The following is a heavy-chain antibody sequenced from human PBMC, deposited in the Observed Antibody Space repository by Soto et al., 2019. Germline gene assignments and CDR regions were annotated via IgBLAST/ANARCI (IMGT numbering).Heavy chain of an antibody. CDR3: VKDPSLFGVVIIGGCFDP. D-gene: IGHD3-3*02. J-gene: IGHJ5*02. CDR2: ISSNGGST. CDR1: GFTFSSYA. Sequence: LRLSCSASGFTFSSYAMHWVRQAPGKGLECVSAISSNGGSTYYADSVKGRFTISRDNSKNTLHLQMSSLRAEDTAVYYCVKDPSLFGVVIIGGCFDPWGQGTLVTVSS. V-gene: IGHV3-64D*06.